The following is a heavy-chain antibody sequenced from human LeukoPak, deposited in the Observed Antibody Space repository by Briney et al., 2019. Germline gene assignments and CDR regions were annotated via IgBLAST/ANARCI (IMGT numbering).Heavy chain of an antibody. CDR1: GYSFDTYW. V-gene: IGHV5-51*01. J-gene: IGHJ4*02. CDR3: ARSSTKYGSGSYFDY. Sequence: GESLKISRKGSGYSFDTYWIGWVRQMPGKGLEWMGIIYPAESDTRYSPSFQGQVTISADKSINTAYLQWSSLKASDTAMYYCARSSTKYGSGSYFDYWGQGTLVTVSA. D-gene: IGHD3-10*01. CDR2: IYPAESDT.